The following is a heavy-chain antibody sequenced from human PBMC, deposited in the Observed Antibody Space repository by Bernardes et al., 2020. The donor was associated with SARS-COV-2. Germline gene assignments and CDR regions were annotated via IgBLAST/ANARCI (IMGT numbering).Heavy chain of an antibody. D-gene: IGHD3-10*01. V-gene: IGHV3-30*18. Sequence: GGSLRPSCAASGFTFSSHGMHWVRQGPGQGLGWGAGISYDGSNKYYADSVKGRFTISRDNSKNTLYLQMNSLRDDDTAIYYCVKRRAIFELWAGTFDSWGQGTLVTVSS. CDR1: GFTFSSHG. J-gene: IGHJ4*02. CDR2: ISYDGSNK. CDR3: VKRRAIFELWAGTFDS.